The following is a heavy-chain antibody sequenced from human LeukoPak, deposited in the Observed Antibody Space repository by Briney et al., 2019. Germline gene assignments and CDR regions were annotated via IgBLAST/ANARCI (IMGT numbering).Heavy chain of an antibody. Sequence: SETLSLTCAVYGGSFSGYYWSWIRQPPGKGLGWIGEINHSGSTNYNPSLKSRVTISVDTSKNQFSLKLSSVTAADTAVYYCARGLIGLAAAGTGDYYYYGMDVWGQGTTVTVSS. V-gene: IGHV4-34*01. CDR1: GGSFSGYY. CDR2: INHSGST. CDR3: ARGLIGLAAAGTGDYYYYGMDV. D-gene: IGHD6-13*01. J-gene: IGHJ6*02.